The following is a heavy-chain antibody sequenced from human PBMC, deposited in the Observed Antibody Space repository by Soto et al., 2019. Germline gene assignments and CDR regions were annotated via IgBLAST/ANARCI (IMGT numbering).Heavy chain of an antibody. V-gene: IGHV4-61*01. Sequence: QVQLQESGPGLVKPSETLSLTCTVSGGSVSSGSYYWSWIRQPPGKGLEWIGYISYSGSTNYNPSLKRPVTIALDTSKNQFSLKLSSVTAADTAVYYCAREPTTVTNYYYYALDVWGQGTTVTVSS. CDR3: AREPTTVTNYYYYALDV. CDR1: GGSVSSGSYY. J-gene: IGHJ6*02. CDR2: ISYSGST. D-gene: IGHD4-17*01.